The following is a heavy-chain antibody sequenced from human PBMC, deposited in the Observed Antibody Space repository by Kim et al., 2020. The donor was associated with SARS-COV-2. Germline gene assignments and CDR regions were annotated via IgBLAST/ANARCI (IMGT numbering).Heavy chain of an antibody. CDR2: INTDTGTP. J-gene: IGHJ4*02. CDR3: AGAGTGDCSSGSCSFDY. D-gene: IGHD2-15*01. V-gene: IGHV7-4-1*02. Sequence: ASVKVSCKASGYTFTSYALIWVRQAPGQGLEWMGWINTDTGTPTYAQGFTGRFVFSLDTSTSTAYVQISSRKAEDTAVYYCAGAGTGDCSSGSCSFDYWGPGTLVTVSS. CDR1: GYTFTSYA.